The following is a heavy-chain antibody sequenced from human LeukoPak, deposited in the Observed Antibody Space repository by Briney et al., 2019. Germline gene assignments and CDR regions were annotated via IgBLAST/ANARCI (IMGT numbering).Heavy chain of an antibody. CDR2: ISSSSSYI. D-gene: IGHD5-24*01. CDR3: ARDRGWLQRHMDY. Sequence: GGSLRLSCAASGFTFSSYSMNWVRQAPGKGLEWVSSISSSSSYIYYADSVKGRFTISRDNAKNSLYLQMNSLRAEDTAVYYCARDRGWLQRHMDYWGQGTLVTVSS. CDR1: GFTFSSYS. J-gene: IGHJ4*02. V-gene: IGHV3-21*01.